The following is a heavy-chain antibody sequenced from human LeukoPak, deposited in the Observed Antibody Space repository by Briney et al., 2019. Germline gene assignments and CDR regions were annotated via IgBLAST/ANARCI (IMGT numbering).Heavy chain of an antibody. CDR1: GYTFTSYG. D-gene: IGHD3-22*01. Sequence: GASVKVSCKASGYTFTSYGISWVRQAPGQGLEWMGWISAYNGNTNYAQKLQGRVTMTTDTSTSTAYMELRSLRSDDTAVYYCARLGYYYDSSGPAGLDYWGQGTLVTVSS. CDR2: ISAYNGNT. V-gene: IGHV1-18*01. CDR3: ARLGYYYDSSGPAGLDY. J-gene: IGHJ4*02.